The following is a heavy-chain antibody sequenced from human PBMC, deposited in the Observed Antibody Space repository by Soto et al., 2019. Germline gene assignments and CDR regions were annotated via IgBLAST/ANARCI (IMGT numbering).Heavy chain of an antibody. CDR2: VYYSGGT. V-gene: IGHV4-31*03. CDR1: CDSIRSGDYY. Sequence: SETLSLTCTVSCDSIRSGDYYWSWIRQHPLKGLEWIGYVYYSGGTYYNSSLESRLTISLDTSKNQFSLKLTSATAADTAVYYCARDLSPWGQGTLVTVSS. CDR3: ARDLSP. J-gene: IGHJ5*02.